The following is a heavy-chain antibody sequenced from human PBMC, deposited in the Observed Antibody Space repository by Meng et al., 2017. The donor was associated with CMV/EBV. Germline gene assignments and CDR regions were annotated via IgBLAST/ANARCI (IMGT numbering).Heavy chain of an antibody. CDR1: GVTFSSYA. V-gene: IGHV3-30-3*01. D-gene: IGHD2-15*01. CDR3: AGYSEPDY. Sequence: VRVVGLGGGVVRLGGSLRLSCAASGVTFSSYAMHWVRQAPGKGLEWVAVISYDGSNKYYADSVKGRFTISRDNSKNTLYLQMNSLRAEDTAVYYCAGYSEPDYWGQGTLVTVSS. CDR2: ISYDGSNK. J-gene: IGHJ4*02.